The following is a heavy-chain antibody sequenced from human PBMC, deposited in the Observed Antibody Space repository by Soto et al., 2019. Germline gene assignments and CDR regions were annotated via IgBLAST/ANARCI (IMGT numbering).Heavy chain of an antibody. J-gene: IGHJ4*02. CDR2: VYYNGAT. CDR3: ATESIVVIAATRRDYFDF. D-gene: IGHD2-15*01. Sequence: SETLSLTRTFSGGSINTYYWSWVRQPPGKGLEWIGYVYYNGATNYNPSLKSRVTISVDTSKKQFSLKLSSVTAADTAVYYCATESIVVIAATRRDYFDFWGPGTLVTVSS. V-gene: IGHV4-59*01. CDR1: GGSINTYY.